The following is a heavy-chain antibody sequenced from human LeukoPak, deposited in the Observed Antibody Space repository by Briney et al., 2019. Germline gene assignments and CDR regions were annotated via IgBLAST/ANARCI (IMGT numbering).Heavy chain of an antibody. CDR1: GYTFTGYY. CDR2: INPNSGGT. D-gene: IGHD2-2*01. V-gene: IGHV1-2*02. CDR3: ARDHLRYCSSTSCSPDY. Sequence: ASVKVSCKASGYTFTGYYMHWVRQAPGQGLEWMGWINPNSGGTNYAQKFQGRVTMTRDTSISTAYMELSRLRSDDTAVYYCARDHLRYCSSTSCSPDYWGQGTLVTVSS. J-gene: IGHJ4*02.